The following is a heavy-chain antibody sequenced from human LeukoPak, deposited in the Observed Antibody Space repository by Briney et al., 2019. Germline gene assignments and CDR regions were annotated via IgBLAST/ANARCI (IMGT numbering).Heavy chain of an antibody. D-gene: IGHD1-1*01. CDR3: ASPGVLGTHYFDY. Sequence: SETLSLTCTVSGGSISSSSYYWGWIRQPPGKGLEWIGSIYYSGSTYYNPSLKSRVTISVDTSKNQFSLKLSSVTAADTAVYYCASPGVLGTHYFDYWGQGTLVTVSS. CDR1: GGSISSSSYY. V-gene: IGHV4-39*01. J-gene: IGHJ4*02. CDR2: IYYSGST.